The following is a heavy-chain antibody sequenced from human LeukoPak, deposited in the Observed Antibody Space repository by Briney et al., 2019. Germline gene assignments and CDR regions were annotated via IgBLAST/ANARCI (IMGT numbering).Heavy chain of an antibody. CDR3: AREISYGDNGRALDY. CDR2: MSASGSS. J-gene: IGHJ4*02. CDR1: GGSISGYY. D-gene: IGHD2-21*02. V-gene: IGHV4-4*07. Sequence: SETLSLTCTVSGGSISGYYWSWIRQPAGKGLEWIGRMSASGSSNYGPSLKSRVTMSVDTSKNQFSLKLSSVTAADTAVYYCAREISYGDNGRALDYWGQGTLVTVSS.